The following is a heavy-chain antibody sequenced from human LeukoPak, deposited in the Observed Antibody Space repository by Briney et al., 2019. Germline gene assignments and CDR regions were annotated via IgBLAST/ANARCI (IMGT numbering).Heavy chain of an antibody. CDR2: INWNGGST. CDR1: GFTFDDYG. CDR3: ARDSGELRDAFDI. J-gene: IGHJ3*02. Sequence: PGGSLRLSCAASGFTFDDYGMSWVRHAPGKGLEWVSGINWNGGSTVYADSVKGRFTISRDNAKNSLYLQMNSLRAEDTALYYCARDSGELRDAFDIGGQGTMVTVSS. V-gene: IGHV3-20*04. D-gene: IGHD1-26*01.